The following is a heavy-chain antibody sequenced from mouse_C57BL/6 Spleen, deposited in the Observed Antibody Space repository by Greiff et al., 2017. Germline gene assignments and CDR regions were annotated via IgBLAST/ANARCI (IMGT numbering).Heavy chain of an antibody. CDR1: GFTFSSYG. J-gene: IGHJ2*01. Sequence: EVKLVESGGDLVKPGGSLKLSCAASGFTFSSYGMSWVRQTPDKRLEWVATISSGGSYTYYPDSVKGRFTISRENAKNTLYLQMSSLKSEDTAMYYCARHGNYDYWGQGTTLTVSS. D-gene: IGHD2-1*01. V-gene: IGHV5-6*01. CDR3: ARHGNYDY. CDR2: ISSGGSYT.